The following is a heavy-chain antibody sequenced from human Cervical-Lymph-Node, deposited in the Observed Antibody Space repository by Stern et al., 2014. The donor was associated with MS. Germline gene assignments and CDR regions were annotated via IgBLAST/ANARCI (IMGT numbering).Heavy chain of an antibody. J-gene: IGHJ3*02. Sequence: QVQLQESGPGVVKPSETLSLTCTVSGVSISSSRNYWDWIRQPPGKGLEWIGSIYYSGNTHYNPSLKSRVTMSVDTSNNHFSLNLTSVTAADTAVYYCGRHRPEGPFGILGDAFDIWGQGTIVTVSS. CDR3: GRHRPEGPFGILGDAFDI. V-gene: IGHV4-39*01. CDR1: GVSISSSRNY. CDR2: IYYSGNT. D-gene: IGHD3-3*01.